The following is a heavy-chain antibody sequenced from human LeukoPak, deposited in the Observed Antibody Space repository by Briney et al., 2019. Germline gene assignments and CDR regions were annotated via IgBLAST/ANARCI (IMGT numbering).Heavy chain of an antibody. Sequence: GGSLRLSCAASGFSFSDYAMSWVRQAPGKGQEWVSAISDSGDNPYYADSVKGRFTISRDNSENTLSLQMYSLRAEDTAVYYCAKDRGGSYFDFDFWGRGTLVTVSS. J-gene: IGHJ4*02. D-gene: IGHD1-26*01. CDR2: ISDSGDNP. CDR1: GFSFSDYA. CDR3: AKDRGGSYFDFDF. V-gene: IGHV3-23*01.